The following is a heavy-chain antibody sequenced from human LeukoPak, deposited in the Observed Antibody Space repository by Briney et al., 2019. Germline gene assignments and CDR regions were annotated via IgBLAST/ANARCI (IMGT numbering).Heavy chain of an antibody. Sequence: GGSLRHTCSASGFTFISYAVHWVRQAPGKELEYVSAISSNGGATYCADSLKGRFNISRDNSKSKLYRQIHSLRVVYTAVYYWRVAAANYYHFCGMDVGGKGTTVSVST. J-gene: IGHJ6*04. CDR3: RVAAANYYHFCGMDV. D-gene: IGHD6-13*01. CDR2: ISSNGGAT. CDR1: GFTFISYA. V-gene: IGHV3-64D*06.